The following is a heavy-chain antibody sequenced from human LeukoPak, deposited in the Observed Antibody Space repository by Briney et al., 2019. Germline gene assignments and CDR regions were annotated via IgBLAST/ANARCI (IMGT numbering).Heavy chain of an antibody. J-gene: IGHJ5*02. V-gene: IGHV4-34*01. CDR1: GGSFSGYY. CDR2: INHSGST. Sequence: SETLSLTCAVYGGSFSGYYWSWIRQPPGKGLEWIGEINHSGSTNYNPSLKSRVTISVDTSKNQFSLKLSSVTAADTAVYYCARGRYCLFNWFDPWGQGTLVTVSS. CDR3: ARGRYCLFNWFDP. D-gene: IGHD1-14*01.